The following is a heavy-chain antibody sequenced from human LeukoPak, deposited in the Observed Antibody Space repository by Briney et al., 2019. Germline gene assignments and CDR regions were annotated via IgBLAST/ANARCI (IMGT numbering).Heavy chain of an antibody. CDR1: GYSFTSYW. Sequence: RGESLKISCKGSGYSFTSYWIGWVRQMPGKGLEWMGIIYPGDSDTRYSPSFQGQVTISADKSISTAYLQWSSLKASDTAMYYCARAINSPRNWFDPWGQGTLVTVSS. D-gene: IGHD2-2*02. CDR2: IYPGDSDT. V-gene: IGHV5-51*01. CDR3: ARAINSPRNWFDP. J-gene: IGHJ5*02.